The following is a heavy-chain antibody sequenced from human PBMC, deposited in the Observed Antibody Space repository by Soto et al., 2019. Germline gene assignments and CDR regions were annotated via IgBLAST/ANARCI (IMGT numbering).Heavy chain of an antibody. CDR1: GFSLSNARMG. CDR2: IFSNDEK. J-gene: IGHJ6*03. Sequence: QVTLKESGPVLVNPTETLTLTCTVSGFSLSNARMGVSWIRQPPGKALEWLAHIFSNDEKSYSTSLKSRLTISKDTSKSQVVLTMTNMDPVDTATYYCARIPTSSTAIYYYYMDVWGKGTTVTVSS. CDR3: ARIPTSSTAIYYYYMDV. V-gene: IGHV2-26*01. D-gene: IGHD4-4*01.